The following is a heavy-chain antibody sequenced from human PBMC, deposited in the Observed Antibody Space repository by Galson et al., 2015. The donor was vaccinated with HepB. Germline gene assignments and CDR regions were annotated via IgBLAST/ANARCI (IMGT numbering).Heavy chain of an antibody. D-gene: IGHD2-15*01. J-gene: IGHJ4*02. Sequence: SLRLSCAASGFTVSSYYMSWVRQVPGKGLEWISVIYSGGSTYYADSVKGRFTISRDNSKNTLYLQMNSLRAEDTAVYYCARDIVRRLGGYWGQGTLVTVSS. CDR2: IYSGGST. CDR1: GFTVSSYY. V-gene: IGHV3-53*01. CDR3: ARDIVRRLGGY.